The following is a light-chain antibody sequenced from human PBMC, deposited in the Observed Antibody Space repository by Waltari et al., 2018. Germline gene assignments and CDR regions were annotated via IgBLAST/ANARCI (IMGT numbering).Light chain of an antibody. J-gene: IGLJ1*01. CDR1: SSDVRSYYL. CDR3: CSYAGSNTFPYV. Sequence: QSALTQPSSVSGSPGQSLTISFPGTSSDVRSYYLVSCYQQFPSKAPKLIIYQVTKRRSGCSNRFSGSKSGNTASLTISGLQVEDEADYYCCSYAGSNTFPYVFGSGTKVTVL. CDR2: QVT. V-gene: IGLV2-23*02.